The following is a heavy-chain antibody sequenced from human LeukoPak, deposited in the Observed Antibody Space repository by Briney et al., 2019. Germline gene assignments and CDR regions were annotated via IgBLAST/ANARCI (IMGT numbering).Heavy chain of an antibody. Sequence: PSETLSLTCSVSGDFITAYYWSWIRQAAGKGLEWIGRIYTSGSTNYNPSLKSRVTISVDTSKNQFSLKLSSVTAADTAVYYCARALLAYCGGDCNNWFDPWGQGTLVTVSS. D-gene: IGHD2-21*02. CDR3: ARALLAYCGGDCNNWFDP. V-gene: IGHV4-4*07. CDR1: GDFITAYY. J-gene: IGHJ5*02. CDR2: IYTSGST.